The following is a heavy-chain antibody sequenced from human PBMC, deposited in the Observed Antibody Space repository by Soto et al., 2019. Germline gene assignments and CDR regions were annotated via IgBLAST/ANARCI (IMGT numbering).Heavy chain of an antibody. CDR2: IYYSGST. V-gene: IGHV4-30-4*01. CDR1: GGSISSGDYY. J-gene: IGHJ6*02. D-gene: IGHD2-2*01. Sequence: SETLSLTCTVSGGSISSGDYYWSWIRQLPGKGLEWIGYIYYSGSTYYNPSLKSRVTISVDTSKNQFSLKLSSVTAADTAVYYCARSRGDYYYYGMDVWGQGTTVTVSS. CDR3: ARSRGDYYYYGMDV.